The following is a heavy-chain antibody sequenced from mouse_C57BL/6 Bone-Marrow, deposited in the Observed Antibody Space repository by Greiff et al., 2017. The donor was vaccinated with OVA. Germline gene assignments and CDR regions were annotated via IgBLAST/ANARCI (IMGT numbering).Heavy chain of an antibody. V-gene: IGHV2-9-1*01. Sequence: VQLQESGPGLVAPSQSLSITCTVSGFSLTSYAISWVRQPPGKGLEWLGVIWPGGGTNYNLALQSRLSISKDNSKSQVVLKMNSLQTDDTARYYCARNYGSSGGFAYWGQGTLVTVSA. CDR2: IWPGGGT. J-gene: IGHJ3*01. CDR3: ARNYGSSGGFAY. D-gene: IGHD1-1*01. CDR1: GFSLTSYA.